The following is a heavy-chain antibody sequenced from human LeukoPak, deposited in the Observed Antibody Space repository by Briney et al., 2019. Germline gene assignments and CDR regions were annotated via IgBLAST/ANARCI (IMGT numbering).Heavy chain of an antibody. CDR3: ARKRGIAGAKYYFDY. J-gene: IGHJ4*02. Sequence: GGSLRLSCAASGFTFSSYAMSWVRQAPGKGLEWVSAISGSGGSTYYADSVKGRFTISRDNSKNTLYLQMNSLGAEDTAVYYCARKRGIAGAKYYFDYWGQGTLVTVSS. CDR1: GFTFSSYA. V-gene: IGHV3-23*01. D-gene: IGHD6-13*01. CDR2: ISGSGGST.